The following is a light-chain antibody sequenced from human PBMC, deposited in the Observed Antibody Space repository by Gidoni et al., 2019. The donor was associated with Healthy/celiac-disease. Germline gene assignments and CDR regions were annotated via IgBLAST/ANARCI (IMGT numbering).Light chain of an antibody. CDR1: QSISSY. V-gene: IGKV1-39*01. CDR2: AAS. J-gene: IGKJ4*01. CDR3: QQSYSTPT. Sequence: DIQMTQSPSSLSASVGDRVTITCPASQSISSYLNWYQQKPGKAPKLLIYAASSLQSGVPSRFSGSGSGTDFTLTISSLPPEDFATYYCQQSYSTPTFGGGTKVEIK.